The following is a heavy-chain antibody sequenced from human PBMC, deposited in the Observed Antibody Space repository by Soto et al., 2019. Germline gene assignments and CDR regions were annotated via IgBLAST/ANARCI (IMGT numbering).Heavy chain of an antibody. Sequence: QVQLQQWGAGLLKPSETLSLTCAVYGGSFSGYYWSWIRQPPGKGLEWIGESNHSGSTNYNPSLKSRVTIPVDTSKNQFSLKLSSVTAADTAVYYCARGRDYSKRFWFDPWGQGTLVTVSS. J-gene: IGHJ5*02. CDR1: GGSFSGYY. CDR2: SNHSGST. V-gene: IGHV4-34*01. CDR3: ARGRDYSKRFWFDP. D-gene: IGHD4-4*01.